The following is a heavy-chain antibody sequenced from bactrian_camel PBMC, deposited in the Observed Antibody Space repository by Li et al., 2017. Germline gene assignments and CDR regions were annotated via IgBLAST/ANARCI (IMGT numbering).Heavy chain of an antibody. D-gene: IGHD2*01. V-gene: IGHV3S1*01. J-gene: IGHJ7*01. CDR1: GYTYGDYC. Sequence: QVQLVESGGGSVQAGGSLRLSCAASGYTYGDYCAGWFRQIPGKEREGVAALFVGGGAPYYADSVKGRFTISRDNAKNTLYLQMNWLKTEDTAVYYCVGGNRVGKGTQVTVS. CDR2: LFVGGGAP.